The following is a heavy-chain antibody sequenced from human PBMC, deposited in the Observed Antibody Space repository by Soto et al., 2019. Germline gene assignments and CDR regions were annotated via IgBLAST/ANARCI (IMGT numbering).Heavy chain of an antibody. CDR2: INSDGSST. CDR1: GSTFSNDW. V-gene: IGHV3-74*01. CDR3: ARESSYSIDF. Sequence: EVQLVESGGGLLQPGGSLRLSCAVSGSTFSNDWMHWVRQAPGKGLVWVSHINSDGSSTNYADFVKGRFTIARDNAKNTVYLQMNSLRAEDTAVYYCARESSYSIDFWGQGTTVTVSS. J-gene: IGHJ6*02.